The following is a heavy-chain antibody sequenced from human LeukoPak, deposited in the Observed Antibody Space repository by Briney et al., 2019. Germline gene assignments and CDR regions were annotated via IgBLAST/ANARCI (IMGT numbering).Heavy chain of an antibody. V-gene: IGHV3-23*01. CDR3: ARLSLRDGYNPYYFDY. J-gene: IGHJ4*02. CDR2: ISGSGGST. CDR1: GFILSSFA. D-gene: IGHD5-24*01. Sequence: GGSLRLSCAASGFILSSFAMTWVRQAPGKGLEWVSAISGSGGSTYYADSVKGRFTISRDNSKNTLYLQMNSLRAEDTAVYYCARLSLRDGYNPYYFDYWGQGTLVTVSS.